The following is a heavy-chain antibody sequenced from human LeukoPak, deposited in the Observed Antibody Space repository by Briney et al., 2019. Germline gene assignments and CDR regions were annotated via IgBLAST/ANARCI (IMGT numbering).Heavy chain of an antibody. CDR2: ISGSGGST. D-gene: IGHD2-2*01. J-gene: IGHJ6*02. CDR3: AKVLRTSYCSSTSCPADGMDV. Sequence: AGGSLRLSCAASGFTFSSYAMSWGRQAPGKGVEWVSAISGSGGSTYYADSVKGRFTISRDNPNITLYLQMNSLRAEDTAVYYCAKVLRTSYCSSTSCPADGMDVWGQGTTVTVSS. CDR1: GFTFSSYA. V-gene: IGHV3-23*01.